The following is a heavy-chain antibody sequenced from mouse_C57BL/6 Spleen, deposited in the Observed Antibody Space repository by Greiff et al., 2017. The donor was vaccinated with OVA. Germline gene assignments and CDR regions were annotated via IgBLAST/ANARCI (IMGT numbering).Heavy chain of an antibody. Sequence: QVQLQQPGAELVKPGASVKLSCKASGYTFTSYWMHWVKQRPGRGLEWIGRIDPNSGGTKYNEKFKSKATLTVDKPSSTAYIQLSSLPSEDSAVYYCARDAPPDYYGSSYGYVDVWGTGTTVTVSS. D-gene: IGHD1-1*01. CDR2: IDPNSGGT. V-gene: IGHV1-72*01. CDR3: ARDAPPDYYGSSYGYVDV. CDR1: GYTFTSYW. J-gene: IGHJ1*03.